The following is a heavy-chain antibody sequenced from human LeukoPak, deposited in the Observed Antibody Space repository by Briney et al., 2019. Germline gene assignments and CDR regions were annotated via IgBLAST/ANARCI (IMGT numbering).Heavy chain of an antibody. J-gene: IGHJ4*02. D-gene: IGHD3-10*01. V-gene: IGHV3-30*03. CDR2: ISYDGSNK. CDR1: GFIFSSYD. CDR3: ARGNHHGSGSYDY. Sequence: GGSLRLSCAASGFIFSSYDMHWVRQAPGKGLEWVAVISYDGSNKYYADSVKGRFTISRDNSENTLYLQMSSLRAEDTAVYYCARGNHHGSGSYDYWGQGTLVTVSS.